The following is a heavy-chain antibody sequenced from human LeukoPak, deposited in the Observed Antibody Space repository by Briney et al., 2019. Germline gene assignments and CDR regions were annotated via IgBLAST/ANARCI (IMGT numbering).Heavy chain of an antibody. CDR2: NNGDGSTA. Sequence: GGSLRLSCVASGFSLSGYWMYWVRQAPGKGLMYISRNNGDGSTANYADVVKGRFTMSRDNVKNTLYLQMNSLRVEDTAVYYCARDPRNVGLAPWGQGTLVTVSS. D-gene: IGHD2-15*01. J-gene: IGHJ5*02. CDR3: ARDPRNVGLAP. V-gene: IGHV3-74*01. CDR1: GFSLSGYW.